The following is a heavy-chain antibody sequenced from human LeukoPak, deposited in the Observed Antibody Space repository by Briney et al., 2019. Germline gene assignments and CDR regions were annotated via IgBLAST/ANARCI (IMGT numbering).Heavy chain of an antibody. CDR1: GFTFSKFW. V-gene: IGHV3-7*04. D-gene: IGHD1-1*01. CDR2: IHLEGNEK. Sequence: PGGSLRLSCAVSGFTFSKFWMSWVHQAPGRGLEWVANIHLEGNEKYHVESVKGRFTISRDNTKNLLFLQMNDLRVEDTAVYYCARGDDFSGDHWGQGTLVTVSS. CDR3: ARGDDFSGDH. J-gene: IGHJ4*02.